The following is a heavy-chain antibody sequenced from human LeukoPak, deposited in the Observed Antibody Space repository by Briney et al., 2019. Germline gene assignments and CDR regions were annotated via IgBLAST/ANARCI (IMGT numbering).Heavy chain of an antibody. CDR2: ISSGSNSI. CDR3: ARLKLMVAPDY. J-gene: IGHJ4*02. CDR1: GFTFRSYS. V-gene: IGHV3-48*04. D-gene: IGHD2-8*01. Sequence: GGSLRLSCAASGFTFRSYSMDWVRQAPGKGLEWVSHISSGSNSINYADSVKGRFTISRDNAKNSLYLQMNSLRAEDTALYYCARLKLMVAPDYWGQGTLVTVSS.